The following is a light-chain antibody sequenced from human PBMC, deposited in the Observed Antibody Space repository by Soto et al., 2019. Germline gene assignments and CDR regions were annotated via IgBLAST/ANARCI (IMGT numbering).Light chain of an antibody. CDR3: QQRSDWPPLT. J-gene: IGKJ1*01. CDR1: QSVSSSY. CDR2: DAS. V-gene: IGKV3D-20*02. Sequence: EIVLTQSPGTLSLSPGERATLSCRAIQSVSSSYLAWYQQKPGQAPRLLIYDASNRATGIPPRFRGSGSGTDYTLTISSLEPEDFAVYYCQQRSDWPPLTFGQGTKVDIK.